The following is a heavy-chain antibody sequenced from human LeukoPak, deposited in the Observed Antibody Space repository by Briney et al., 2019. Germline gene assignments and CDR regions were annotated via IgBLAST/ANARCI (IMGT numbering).Heavy chain of an antibody. CDR1: KFTASKFTFSSYV. V-gene: IGHV3-23*01. D-gene: IGHD4/OR15-4a*01. Sequence: PGGSLRLXCAASKFTASKFTFSSYVMSWVRQAPGKGLEWVSAISGSGGSTSYADSVKGRFTVSRDNSKNTLYLQMNSLRAEDTAVYYCAKGRYGANSGTFDYWGQGTLVTVSS. CDR3: AKGRYGANSGTFDY. J-gene: IGHJ4*02. CDR2: ISGSGGST.